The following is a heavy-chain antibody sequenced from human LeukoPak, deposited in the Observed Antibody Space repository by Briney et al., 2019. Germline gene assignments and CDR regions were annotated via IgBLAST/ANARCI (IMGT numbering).Heavy chain of an antibody. CDR2: INAGNGNT. CDR3: ARGSVYSSSWPYYYYGMDV. V-gene: IGHV1-3*01. D-gene: IGHD6-13*01. CDR1: GYTFTSYA. J-gene: IGHJ6*02. Sequence: ASVKVSCKASGYTFTSYAMHWVRQAPGQRLEWMGWINAGNGNTKYSQKFQGRVTITRDTSASTAYMELSSLRSEDTAVYYCARGSVYSSSWPYYYYGMDVWGQGTTVTVSS.